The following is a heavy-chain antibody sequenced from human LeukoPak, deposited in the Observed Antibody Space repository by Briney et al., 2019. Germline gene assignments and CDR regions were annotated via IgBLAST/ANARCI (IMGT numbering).Heavy chain of an antibody. D-gene: IGHD2-2*01. V-gene: IGHV4-61*02. J-gene: IGHJ4*02. CDR2: IYTSGST. CDR1: GGSISSGNYY. Sequence: SETLSLTCTVSGGSISSGNYYWTWIRQPAGTGLELIGRIYTSGSTNYNPSLKSRVTILVDTSKNQFSLKLTSVTAADTAVYYCARDDATVGYWGQGTLVTVSS. CDR3: ARDDATVGY.